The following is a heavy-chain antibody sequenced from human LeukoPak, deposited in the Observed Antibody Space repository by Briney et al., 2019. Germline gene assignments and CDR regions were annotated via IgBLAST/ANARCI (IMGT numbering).Heavy chain of an antibody. CDR3: ARARIAARNYYYYYMDV. V-gene: IGHV3-7*01. J-gene: IGHJ6*03. D-gene: IGHD6-6*01. Sequence: PGGSLRLSCAASGFTFSSCWMSWVRQAPGKGLEWVANIKQDGSEKYYVDSVKGRFTISRDNAKNSLSLQMNSLRAEDTAVYYCARARIAARNYYYYYMDVWGKGTTVTVSS. CDR1: GFTFSSCW. CDR2: IKQDGSEK.